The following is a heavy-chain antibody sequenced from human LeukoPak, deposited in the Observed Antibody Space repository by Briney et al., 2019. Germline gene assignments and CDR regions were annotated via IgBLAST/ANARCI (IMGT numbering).Heavy chain of an antibody. J-gene: IGHJ3*02. CDR1: GYTFTSYD. D-gene: IGHD3-22*01. CDR2: MNPNSGNT. V-gene: IGHV1-8*01. CDR3: ARGANYYDSSGPYGGI. Sequence: ASVKVSCKASGYTFTSYDINWVRQATGQGPEWMGWMNPNSGNTGYAQKFQGRVTMTRNTSISTAYMELSSLRSEDTAVYYCARGANYYDSSGPYGGIWGQGTMVTVSS.